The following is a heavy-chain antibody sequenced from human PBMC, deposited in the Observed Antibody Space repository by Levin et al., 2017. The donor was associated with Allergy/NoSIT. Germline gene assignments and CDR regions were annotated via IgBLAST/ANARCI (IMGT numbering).Heavy chain of an antibody. Sequence: PGGSLRLSCAASGFLLRSHDMHWVRQAPGKGLEWVAVTSYDGSNENYVDSVKGRFTISRDNAKNSLFLQMNSLRAEDTAVYYCARESYYGFEGYYYGMDVWGQGTTVTVSS. D-gene: IGHD3-3*01. CDR3: ARESYYGFEGYYYGMDV. CDR1: GFLLRSHD. CDR2: TSYDGSNE. V-gene: IGHV3-30*03. J-gene: IGHJ6*02.